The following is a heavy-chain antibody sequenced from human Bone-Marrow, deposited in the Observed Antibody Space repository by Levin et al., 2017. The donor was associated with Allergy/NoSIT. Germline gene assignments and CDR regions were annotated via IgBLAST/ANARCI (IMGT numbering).Heavy chain of an antibody. CDR1: GFRFSHYY. CDR2: IFNETYT. Sequence: LGESLKISCAASGFRFSHYYMSWIRQTPGKGLEWVSYIFNETYTNYAESVEGRFTISRDNAKNSVYLEMNSLRVEDTGVYYCARGLIDKWGQGTLVTVSS. V-gene: IGHV3-11*06. CDR3: ARGLIDK. D-gene: IGHD2-21*02. J-gene: IGHJ4*02.